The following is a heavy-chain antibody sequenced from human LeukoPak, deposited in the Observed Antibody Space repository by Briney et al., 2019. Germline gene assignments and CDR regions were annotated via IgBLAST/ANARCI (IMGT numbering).Heavy chain of an antibody. J-gene: IGHJ4*02. CDR3: ARGHRSRYCSSTSCYWRAIAAAGYFDY. CDR1: GGSISSGGYY. CDR2: INHSGST. Sequence: SQTLSLTCTVSGGSISSGGYYWSWIRQPPGKGLEWIGEINHSGSTNYNPSLKSRVTISVDTSKNQFSLKLSSVTAADTAVYYCARGHRSRYCSSTSCYWRAIAAAGYFDYWGQGTLVTVSS. V-gene: IGHV4-30-2*01. D-gene: IGHD2-2*01.